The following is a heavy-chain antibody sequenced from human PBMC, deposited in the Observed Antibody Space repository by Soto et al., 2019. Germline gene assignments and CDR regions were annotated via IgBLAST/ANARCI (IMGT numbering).Heavy chain of an antibody. Sequence: GGSLRLSCAASGFTFSSYGMHWVRQAPGKGLEWVSYISSRSGTIFYADSVKGRFTLSRDNSKNSMYLQMNSLRAEDTAVYYCAREVDRALVGSPHYFDYWGQGTLVTVSS. V-gene: IGHV3-48*04. J-gene: IGHJ4*01. CDR1: GFTFSSYG. CDR3: AREVDRALVGSPHYFDY. D-gene: IGHD5-18*01. CDR2: ISSRSGTI.